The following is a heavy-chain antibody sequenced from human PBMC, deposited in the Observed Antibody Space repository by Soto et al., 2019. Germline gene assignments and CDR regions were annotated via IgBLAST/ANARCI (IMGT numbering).Heavy chain of an antibody. J-gene: IGHJ4*02. D-gene: IGHD2-21*01. V-gene: IGHV3-23*01. CDR1: GFTFSSYA. Sequence: PXGSLRLSCAASGFTFSSYAMSWVRQAPGKGLEWVSAISGSGGSTYYADSVKGRFTISRDNSKNTLYLQMNSLRAEDTAVYYCAKGPALFYYFDYWGQGTLVTVSS. CDR3: AKGPALFYYFDY. CDR2: ISGSGGST.